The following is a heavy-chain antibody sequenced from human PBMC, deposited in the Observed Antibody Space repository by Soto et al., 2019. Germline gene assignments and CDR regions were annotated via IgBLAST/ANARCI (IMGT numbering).Heavy chain of an antibody. CDR2: VYFSGNT. D-gene: IGHD6-25*01. V-gene: IGHV4-59*01. CDR3: GSVRPSGYVLS. CDR1: GGSLSSYY. Sequence: SETLSLTCTVSGGSLSSYYLTWIRQSPGKGLEWIGYVYFSGNTNYNPSLKSRVTISIDTSKNQFSLRLASVTAADTAFYFCGSVRPSGYVLSWGQGTLVTVYS. J-gene: IGHJ5*02.